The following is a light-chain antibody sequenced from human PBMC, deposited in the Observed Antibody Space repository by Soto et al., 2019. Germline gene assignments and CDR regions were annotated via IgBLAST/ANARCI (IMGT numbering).Light chain of an antibody. CDR2: GAS. Sequence: EIVMTQSPATLSVSPGERATLSCRASQSVSNKLAWYQQKPGQAPRLLIYGASTRATGVPARFSGSGSGTEFTLAISSLQSEDSSVYSCHQYNNWPPPWTFGQVTMVE. CDR3: HQYNNWPPPWT. CDR1: QSVSNK. V-gene: IGKV3-15*01. J-gene: IGKJ1*01.